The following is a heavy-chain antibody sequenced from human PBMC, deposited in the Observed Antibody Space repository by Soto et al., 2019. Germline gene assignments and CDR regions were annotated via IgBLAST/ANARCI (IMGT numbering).Heavy chain of an antibody. D-gene: IGHD3-22*01. Sequence: RSLTCTVSGGSIGSGGYYWSWIRQHPGKGLEWIGYIYYSGSTYYNPSLKSRVTISVDTYKNQFSLKLSSVTAADTAVYYCARDFRSGHYFSYYYGMDVWGQGTTVTVS. CDR2: IYYSGST. V-gene: IGHV4-31*03. J-gene: IGHJ6*02. CDR3: ARDFRSGHYFSYYYGMDV. CDR1: GGSIGSGGYY.